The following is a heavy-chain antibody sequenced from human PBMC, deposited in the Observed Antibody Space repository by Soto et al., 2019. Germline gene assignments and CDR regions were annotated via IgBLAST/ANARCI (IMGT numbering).Heavy chain of an antibody. CDR3: ASLVVTQGPTRWYYGMDV. Sequence: QLQLQESGPGLVKPSETLSLTCTVSGGSISSSSYYWGWIRQPPGKGLEWIGSIYYSGSTYYNPALKSRVTISVDTTKNHFSLKLSSVTAADTAVYYCASLVVTQGPTRWYYGMDVWGQGTTVTVSS. CDR1: GGSISSSSYY. CDR2: IYYSGST. D-gene: IGHD2-21*02. J-gene: IGHJ6*02. V-gene: IGHV4-39*02.